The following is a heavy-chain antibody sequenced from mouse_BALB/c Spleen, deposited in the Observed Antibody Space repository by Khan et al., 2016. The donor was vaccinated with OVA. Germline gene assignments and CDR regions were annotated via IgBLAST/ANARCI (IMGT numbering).Heavy chain of an antibody. V-gene: IGHV5-6*01. CDR1: GFTFSSYG. J-gene: IGHJ4*01. CDR3: ARLYAMDY. CDR2: ISSGGSYT. Sequence: EVELVESGGDLVKPGGSLKLSCVASGFTFSSYGMSWVRQTPDKRLEWVATISSGGSYTYYPDSVKGRFTISRDNAKNTLYLQMSSLKSEDTAMYYCARLYAMDYWGQGTSGTVSS.